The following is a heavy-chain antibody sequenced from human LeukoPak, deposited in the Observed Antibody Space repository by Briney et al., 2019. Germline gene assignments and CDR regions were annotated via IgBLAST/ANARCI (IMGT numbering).Heavy chain of an antibody. CDR2: IKQDGSEK. Sequence: PGGSLRLSCAASGFTFSSYWMSRVRQAPGKGLEWVANIKQDGSEKYYADSVKGRFTISRDNSKNTLYLQMNSLRAEDTAIYYCAKDTNYRNWFDPWGQGTLVTVSS. V-gene: IGHV3-7*03. CDR3: AKDTNYRNWFDP. J-gene: IGHJ5*02. D-gene: IGHD1-7*01. CDR1: GFTFSSYW.